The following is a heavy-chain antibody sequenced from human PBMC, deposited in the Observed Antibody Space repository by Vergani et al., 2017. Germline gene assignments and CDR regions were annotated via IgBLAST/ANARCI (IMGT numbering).Heavy chain of an antibody. CDR3: ARENWNDRTLDY. CDR2: IYHSGST. V-gene: IGHV4-34*01. CDR1: GGSFSDYS. Sequence: QVQLQQWGAGLLKPSETLSLTCAVSGGSFSDYSWSWIRQPPGKGLEWIGYIYHSGSTYYNPSLKSRVTISVDRSKNQFSLKLSSVTAADTAVYYCARENWNDRTLDYWGQGTLVTVSS. J-gene: IGHJ4*02. D-gene: IGHD1-1*01.